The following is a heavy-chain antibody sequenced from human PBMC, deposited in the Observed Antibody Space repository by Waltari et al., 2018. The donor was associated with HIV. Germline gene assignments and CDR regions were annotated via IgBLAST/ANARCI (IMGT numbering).Heavy chain of an antibody. D-gene: IGHD6-13*01. J-gene: IGHJ4*02. V-gene: IGHV3-7*01. CDR1: GFTFRSFW. Sequence: EVQLVESGGGLVQPGGSLRLYCAASGFTFRSFWMSCVRQAPGKGLEWVANIKQDGSEIYYVDSVKGRFTISRDNAKNSLYLQMNSLRAEDTAVYFCARRGGRSSPLGYWGQGTLVTVSS. CDR2: IKQDGSEI. CDR3: ARRGGRSSPLGY.